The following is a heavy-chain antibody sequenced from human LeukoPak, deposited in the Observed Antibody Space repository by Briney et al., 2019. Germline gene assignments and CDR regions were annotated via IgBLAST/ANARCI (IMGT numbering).Heavy chain of an antibody. J-gene: IGHJ4*02. V-gene: IGHV3-33*01. D-gene: IGHD6-13*01. CDR3: ARGAAGGKRSYYFDY. CDR1: GFTFSSYG. CDR2: IWYDGSNK. Sequence: GGSLRLSCAASGFTFSSYGMHWVRRAPGKGLEWVAVIWYDGSNKYYADSVKGRFTISRDNSKNTLYLQMNSLRAEDTAVYYCARGAAGGKRSYYFDYWGQGTLVTVSS.